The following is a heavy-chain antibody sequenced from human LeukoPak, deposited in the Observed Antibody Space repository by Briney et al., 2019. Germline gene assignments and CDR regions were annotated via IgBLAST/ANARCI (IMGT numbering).Heavy chain of an antibody. CDR3: ARRLPAPEAFDI. Sequence: GESLKISCKGSGYSLTTYWIGWVRQMPRKGLEWMGIIYPGDSDTRYSPSFQGQVTISADKSISTAYLQWSSLKASDAAMYYCARRLPAPEAFDIGGQGTMVTVSS. J-gene: IGHJ3*02. V-gene: IGHV5-51*01. CDR2: IYPGDSDT. CDR1: GYSLTTYW. D-gene: IGHD2-2*01.